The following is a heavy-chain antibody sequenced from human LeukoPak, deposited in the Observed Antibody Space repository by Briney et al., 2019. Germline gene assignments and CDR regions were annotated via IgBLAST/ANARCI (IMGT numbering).Heavy chain of an antibody. V-gene: IGHV3-7*01. J-gene: IGHJ4*02. CDR1: GFTFSSYW. Sequence: PGGSLRLSCAASGFTFSSYWMIWVRQAPGKGLEGVANIKQDGSEKDYVDSVKGRFTISRDNAKNSLYLQMHSMRAEDTAVYYCARDSPYYDILTGYYPERDFDYWGQGTLVTVSS. D-gene: IGHD3-9*01. CDR2: IKQDGSEK. CDR3: ARDSPYYDILTGYYPERDFDY.